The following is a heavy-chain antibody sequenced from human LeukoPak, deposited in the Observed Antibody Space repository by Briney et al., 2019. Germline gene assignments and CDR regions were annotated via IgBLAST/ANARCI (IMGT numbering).Heavy chain of an antibody. D-gene: IGHD4-23*01. Sequence: SVKVSCKASGYTFTGYYMHWVRQAPGQGLEWMGRIIPILGIANYAQKFQGRVTITADKSTSTAYMELSSLRSEDTAVYYCARKRTTGAAPTFDYWGQGTLVTVSS. V-gene: IGHV1-69*02. CDR1: GYTFTGYY. CDR2: IIPILGIA. CDR3: ARKRTTGAAPTFDY. J-gene: IGHJ4*02.